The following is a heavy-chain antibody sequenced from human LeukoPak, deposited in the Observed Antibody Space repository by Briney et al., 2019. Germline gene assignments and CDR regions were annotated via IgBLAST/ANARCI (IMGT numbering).Heavy chain of an antibody. J-gene: IGHJ5*02. V-gene: IGHV1-2*02. CDR2: INPNSGGT. D-gene: IGHD1-26*01. Sequence: GASVKVSCKASGYTFTGYYMHWGRQAPGQGLEWMGWINPNSGGTNYAQKFQGRVTMTRDTSISTAYMELSRLRSDDTAVYYCARGLEIVGASTNWFDPWGQGTLVTVSS. CDR3: ARGLEIVGASTNWFDP. CDR1: GYTFTGYY.